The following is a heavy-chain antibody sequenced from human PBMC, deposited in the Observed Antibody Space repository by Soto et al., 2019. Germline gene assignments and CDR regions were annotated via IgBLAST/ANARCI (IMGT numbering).Heavy chain of an antibody. D-gene: IGHD1-26*01. V-gene: IGHV1-3*01. CDR3: ARGGSYYYYYGMDV. CDR2: INAGNGNT. J-gene: IGHJ6*02. CDR1: GYIIAIYA. Sequence: ASVKVSCKTSGYIIAIYAVDWVRQAPGQRLEWMGWINAGNGNTKYSQKFQGRVTITRDTSASTAYMELSSLRSEDTAVYYCARGGSYYYYYGMDVWGQGTTVTVSS.